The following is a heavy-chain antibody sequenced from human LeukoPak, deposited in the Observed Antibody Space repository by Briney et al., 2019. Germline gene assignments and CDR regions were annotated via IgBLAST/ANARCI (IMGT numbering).Heavy chain of an antibody. V-gene: IGHV3-30*18. D-gene: IGHD1-26*01. CDR1: GFTFSSYG. Sequence: GGSPRLSCAASGFTFSSYGMHWVRQAPGKGLEWVAVISYDGSNKYYADSVKGRFTISRDNSKNTLYLQMNSLRAEDTAVYYCAKDRSGSYYRYFQHWGQGTLVTVSS. CDR2: ISYDGSNK. CDR3: AKDRSGSYYRYFQH. J-gene: IGHJ1*01.